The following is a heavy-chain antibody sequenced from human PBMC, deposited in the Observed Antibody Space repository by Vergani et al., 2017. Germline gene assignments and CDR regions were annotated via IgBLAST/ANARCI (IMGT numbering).Heavy chain of an antibody. V-gene: IGHV1-18*04. D-gene: IGHD3-10*02. J-gene: IGHJ5*02. CDR2: ISAYNGNT. CDR3: ASDCRRITMIGQRNNWFDP. CDR1: GYTFTSYG. Sequence: QVQLVQSGAEVKKPGASVTVSCKASGYTFTSYGISWVRQAPGQGLEWMGWISAYNGNTNYAQKFQGRVTITADESTSTAYMKLSSLRSKDTAVDYCASDCRRITMIGQRNNWFDPWGQGTLVTVSS.